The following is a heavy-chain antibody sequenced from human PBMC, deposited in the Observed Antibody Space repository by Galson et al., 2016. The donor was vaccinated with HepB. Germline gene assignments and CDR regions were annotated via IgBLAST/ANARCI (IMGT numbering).Heavy chain of an antibody. D-gene: IGHD3/OR15-3a*01. V-gene: IGHV3-66*01. Sequence: SLRLSCAASGFTFSTFTIHWARQAPGSGLEWVSVIYSGGDTFYADSVKGRFTISRDNSKNTLYLQMKSLRAEDTAVYYCARDTWTWNGGQGTRVTVSS. J-gene: IGHJ4*02. CDR2: IYSGGDT. CDR1: GFTFSTFT. CDR3: ARDTWTWN.